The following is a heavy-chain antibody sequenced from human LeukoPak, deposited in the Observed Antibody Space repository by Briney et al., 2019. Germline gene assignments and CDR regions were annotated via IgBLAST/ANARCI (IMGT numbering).Heavy chain of an antibody. CDR3: ARLSAYYYGSYFYYYMDV. CDR1: GFSFSSYW. J-gene: IGHJ6*03. V-gene: IGHV3-7*01. CDR2: IKQDESEK. D-gene: IGHD3-10*01. Sequence: GGSLRLSCEASGFSFSSYWMSWVRQAPGKGPEWVANIKQDESEKYSVDSVKGRFTISRDNAKNSLYLQMKNLRADDTALYYCARLSAYYYGSYFYYYMDVWGKGTTVTVSS.